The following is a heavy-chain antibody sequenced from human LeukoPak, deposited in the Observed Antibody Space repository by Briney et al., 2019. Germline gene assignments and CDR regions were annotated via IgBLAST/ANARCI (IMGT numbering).Heavy chain of an antibody. CDR3: ARYGYGSRIGPDY. CDR1: GYSFTSYW. CDR2: IYPGDSDT. Sequence: GESLKISCKGSGYSFTSYWIGWVRQMPGKGLEWMGIIYPGDSDTTYSPSFQGQVTISADKSISTAYLQWSSLKASDTAVYYCARYGYGSRIGPDYWGQGTLVTVSS. J-gene: IGHJ4*02. D-gene: IGHD3-10*01. V-gene: IGHV5-51*01.